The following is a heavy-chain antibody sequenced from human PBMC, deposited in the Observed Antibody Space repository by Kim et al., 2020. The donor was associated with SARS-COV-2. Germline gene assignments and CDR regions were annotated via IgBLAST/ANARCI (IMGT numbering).Heavy chain of an antibody. CDR2: IKQDGSEK. V-gene: IGHV3-7*01. J-gene: IGHJ6*02. Sequence: GGSLRLSCAASGFTFSSYWMSWVRQAPGKGLEWVANIKQDGSEKYYVDSVKGRFTISRDNAKNSLYLQMNSLRAEDTAVYYCARDPNPPSGSYHIRGSYYYGMDVWGQGTTVTVSS. D-gene: IGHD3-10*01. CDR1: GFTFSSYW. CDR3: ARDPNPPSGSYHIRGSYYYGMDV.